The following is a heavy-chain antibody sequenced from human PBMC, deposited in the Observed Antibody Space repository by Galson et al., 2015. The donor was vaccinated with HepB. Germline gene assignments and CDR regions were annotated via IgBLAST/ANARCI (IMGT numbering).Heavy chain of an antibody. V-gene: IGHV1-69*13. CDR3: ATGAGRQINWFDP. Sequence: SVKVSCKGSGDTFDSSSINWLRQAPGQGLQWMGRIVPIFGTPTYAQNFQDRVTFTADDSTKTVYMELASLRSDDTAVYYCATGAGRQINWFDPWGQGTPVIVSS. J-gene: IGHJ5*02. CDR2: IVPIFGTP. D-gene: IGHD6-19*01. CDR1: GDTFDSSS.